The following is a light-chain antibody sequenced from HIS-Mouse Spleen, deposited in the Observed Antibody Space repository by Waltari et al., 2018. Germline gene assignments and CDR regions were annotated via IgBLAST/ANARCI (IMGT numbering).Light chain of an antibody. Sequence: QSVLTQPPSVSEAPRQRVTISCSGSSSNIGNNAVNWYQHLPGKAPKLLIYYDDLLPSGVSDRFSGPKSGTSASLAISGLQSEDEADYYCAAWDDSLNGPVFGTGTKVTVL. J-gene: IGLJ1*01. CDR3: AAWDDSLNGPV. CDR2: YDD. CDR1: SSNIGNNA. V-gene: IGLV1-36*01.